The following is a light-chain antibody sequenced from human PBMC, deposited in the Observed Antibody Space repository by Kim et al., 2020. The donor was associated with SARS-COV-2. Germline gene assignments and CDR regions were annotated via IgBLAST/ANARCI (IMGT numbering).Light chain of an antibody. Sequence: QPVLTQSPSASASLGASVKLTCTLSSGHSSYAIAWHQQQPEKGPRFLMKLTSDGSHSKGDGIPDRFSGSSSGAERYLTISSLQSEDEADYYCQTWGTGIVLFGGGTQLTVL. J-gene: IGLJ2*01. CDR1: SGHSSYA. CDR3: QTWGTGIVL. CDR2: LTSDGSH. V-gene: IGLV4-69*01.